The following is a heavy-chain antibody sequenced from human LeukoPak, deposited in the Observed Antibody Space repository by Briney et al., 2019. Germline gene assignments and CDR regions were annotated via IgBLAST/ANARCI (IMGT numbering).Heavy chain of an antibody. CDR3: ARVWQDYSGVDY. V-gene: IGHV3-48*02. J-gene: IGHJ4*02. CDR2: ISTTGTTI. Sequence: GGSLRLSCAASGFTFSAYHINWVRQAPGKGLEWISYISTTGTTIHYAGSVKGRFAISRDNAKSSLYLQMNSLRDEDTAVYYCARVWQDYSGVDYWGQGTLVTVSS. CDR1: GFTFSAYH. D-gene: IGHD2-21*01.